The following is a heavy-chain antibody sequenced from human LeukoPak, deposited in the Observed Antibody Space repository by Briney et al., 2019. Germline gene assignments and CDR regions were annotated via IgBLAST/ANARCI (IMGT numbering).Heavy chain of an antibody. CDR1: GFTFSSYA. CDR3: AKGHCGGDCYLFDY. D-gene: IGHD2-21*01. J-gene: IGHJ4*02. Sequence: GGSLRLSCAASGFTFSSYAMYWVRQAPGKGLEWVSSISGSGDSTNYAVSVKGRFTISRDNSKNTLSLQMNSLRAEDTAVYYCAKGHCGGDCYLFDYWGQGTLVTVSS. V-gene: IGHV3-23*01. CDR2: ISGSGDST.